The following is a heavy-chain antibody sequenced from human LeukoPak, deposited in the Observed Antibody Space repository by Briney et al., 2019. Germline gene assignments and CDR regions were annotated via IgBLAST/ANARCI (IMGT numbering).Heavy chain of an antibody. V-gene: IGHV3-11*01. CDR1: GFTFTDTY. Sequence: GGSLRLSCAVSGFTFTDTYMTWIRQAPGKGLEWISYISSSGDTKYYADSVKGRLTISRDNAKNSLYLQMNSLRAEDTAVYFCAREYYDTLTGYFCAFDILGQGTMVTVSS. CDR3: AREYYDTLTGYFCAFDI. D-gene: IGHD3-9*01. J-gene: IGHJ3*02. CDR2: ISSSGDTK.